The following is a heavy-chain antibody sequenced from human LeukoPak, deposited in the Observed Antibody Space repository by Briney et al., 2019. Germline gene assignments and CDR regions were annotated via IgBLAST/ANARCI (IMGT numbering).Heavy chain of an antibody. Sequence: GGSLRLSCAASGFTFSSYAMGWVRQAPGKGLEWVSAISGSGGSTYYADSVKGRFTISRDNSKNTLYLQMNSLRAEDTAVYYCAKTSSERYFQHWGQGTLVTVSS. CDR3: AKTSSERYFQH. J-gene: IGHJ1*01. CDR1: GFTFSSYA. CDR2: ISGSGGST. V-gene: IGHV3-23*01.